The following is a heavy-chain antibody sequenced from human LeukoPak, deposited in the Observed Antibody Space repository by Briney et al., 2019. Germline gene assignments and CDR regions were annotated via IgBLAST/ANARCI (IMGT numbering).Heavy chain of an antibody. D-gene: IGHD1/OR15-1a*01. CDR1: GDSVSSKSAA. V-gene: IGHV6-1*01. J-gene: IGHJ6*02. CDR3: ARDWEQPNYYFGMDV. CDR2: TYYRSNWYN. Sequence: SQTLSLTCAISGDSVSSKSAAWNWIRQSPSRGLEWLGRTYYRSNWYNDYAESVKSRITVTADTSKNHFSLHLSSVSPEDTAVYYCARDWEQPNYYFGMDVWGQGTTVTVSS.